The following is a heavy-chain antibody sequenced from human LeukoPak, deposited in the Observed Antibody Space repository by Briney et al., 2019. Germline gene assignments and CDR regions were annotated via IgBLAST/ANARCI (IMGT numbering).Heavy chain of an antibody. CDR2: IHSSDSYI. V-gene: IGHV3-21*04. Sequence: GGSLRLSCAASGFTFSSYYMNWVRQAPGKGLEWVSSIHSSDSYINYADSVRGRFTISRDNSKNTLYLQMNSLRAEDTAVYYCAKVRGSYPDYFDYWGQGTLVTVSS. J-gene: IGHJ4*02. CDR3: AKVRGSYPDYFDY. D-gene: IGHD1-26*01. CDR1: GFTFSSYY.